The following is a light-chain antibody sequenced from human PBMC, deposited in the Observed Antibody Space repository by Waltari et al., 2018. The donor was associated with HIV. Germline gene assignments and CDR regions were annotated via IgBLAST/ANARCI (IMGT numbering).Light chain of an antibody. CDR1: QNIKNY. V-gene: IGKV1-39*01. CDR2: TAT. CDR3: QQSYYSPT. J-gene: IGKJ3*01. Sequence: DIQKTQSPSSLSASIGDRVNITCRASQNIKNYLNWYQQKAGQAPKILIYTATTLHTGVPSRFSGSGSGTDFTLTITNLQREDFAVYFCQQSYYSPTFGPGTTVDIK.